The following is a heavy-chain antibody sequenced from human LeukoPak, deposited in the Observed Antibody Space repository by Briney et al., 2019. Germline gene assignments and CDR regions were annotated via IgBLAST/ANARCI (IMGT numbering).Heavy chain of an antibody. CDR1: GFIFSNYG. D-gene: IGHD3-22*01. CDR2: IRHDGSNT. J-gene: IGHJ4*02. Sequence: GGSLRLSCAASGFIFSNYGMHWVRKAPGKGLEWVAFIRHDGSNTYYADSVKGRFTISRDNSKNTLDLQLNSLRSEDTAVYYCARNSYYDTANYYESMDYWGQGAQVTVSS. V-gene: IGHV3-30*02. CDR3: ARNSYYDTANYYESMDY.